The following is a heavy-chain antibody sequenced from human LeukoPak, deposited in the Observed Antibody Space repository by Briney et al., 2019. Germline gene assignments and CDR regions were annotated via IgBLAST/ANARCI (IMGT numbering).Heavy chain of an antibody. CDR1: GFTFSSYA. CDR2: ISGSGGRT. J-gene: IGHJ3*02. CDR3: AKGDSEAHDAFDI. Sequence: PGGSLRLSCAASGFTFSSYAMSWVRQAPGKGLEWVSAISGSGGRTYYAASVKGRFTISRDKSKNTLYLQMNSLRAEDTAVYYCAKGDSEAHDAFDIWGQGTMVTVSP. V-gene: IGHV3-23*01. D-gene: IGHD3-10*01.